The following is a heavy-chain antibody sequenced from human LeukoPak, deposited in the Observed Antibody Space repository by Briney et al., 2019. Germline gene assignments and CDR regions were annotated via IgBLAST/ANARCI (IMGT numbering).Heavy chain of an antibody. D-gene: IGHD3-3*01. V-gene: IGHV3-74*01. J-gene: IGHJ4*02. CDR2: INIDGRSA. CDR3: AKDLNYDFWSGLGN. Sequence: PGGSLRLSCAASGFTFSSYWMHWVRQAPGKGLLWVARINIDGRSASYPDSVKGRFTISRDNAKNTLFLQMNSLRAEDTAVNYCAKDLNYDFWSGLGNWGQGTLVTVSS. CDR1: GFTFSSYW.